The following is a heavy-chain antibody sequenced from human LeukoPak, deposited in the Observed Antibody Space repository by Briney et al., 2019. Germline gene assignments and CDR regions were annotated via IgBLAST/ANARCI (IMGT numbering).Heavy chain of an antibody. Sequence: SVKVSCKASGGTFSSYAISWVRQAPGQGLEWMGEIIPIFGTANYAQKFQGRVTITADESTSTAYMELSSLRSEDTAVYYCARDLIVGANYYYYGMDVWGQGTTVTVSS. J-gene: IGHJ6*02. CDR3: ARDLIVGANYYYYGMDV. V-gene: IGHV1-69*13. D-gene: IGHD1-26*01. CDR1: GGTFSSYA. CDR2: IIPIFGTA.